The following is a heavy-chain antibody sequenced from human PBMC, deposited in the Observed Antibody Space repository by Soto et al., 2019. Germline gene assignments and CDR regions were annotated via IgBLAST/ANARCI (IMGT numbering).Heavy chain of an antibody. V-gene: IGHV6-1*01. CDR2: TYYRSKWYN. CDR1: GDSVSSNSAA. Sequence: PSQTLSLTCAISGDSVSSNSAAWNWIRQSPSRGLEWLGRTYYRSKWYNDYAVSVKSRITINPDTSKNQFSLQLNSVTPEDTAVYYCARDLGGSGWYGIADYYYYGMDVWVQGTTVTVSS. J-gene: IGHJ6*02. CDR3: ARDLGGSGWYGIADYYYYGMDV. D-gene: IGHD6-19*01.